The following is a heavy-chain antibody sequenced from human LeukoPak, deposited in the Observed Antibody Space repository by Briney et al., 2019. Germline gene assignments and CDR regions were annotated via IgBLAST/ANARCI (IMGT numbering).Heavy chain of an antibody. CDR2: IYYSGST. CDR3: ARYSGSYRGGFDY. Sequence: SETLSLTCTVSGGSISSYYWSWIRQPPGKGLEWIGYIYYSGSTNYNPSLKSRVTISVDTSKNQFSLKLSSVTAADTAVYYCARYSGSYRGGFDYWGQGTLVTVSS. D-gene: IGHD1-26*01. J-gene: IGHJ4*02. V-gene: IGHV4-59*08. CDR1: GGSISSYY.